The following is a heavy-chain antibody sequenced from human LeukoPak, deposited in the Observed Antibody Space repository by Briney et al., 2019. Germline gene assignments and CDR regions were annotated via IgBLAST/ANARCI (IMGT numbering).Heavy chain of an antibody. D-gene: IGHD2-15*01. V-gene: IGHV3-23*01. Sequence: PGGSLRLSCAASGFTFSSYSMSWVRQAPGKGLEWVSVISDSGGYTSYADSVKGRFTISRDNSKNTLYLQMNSLSAEDTAVYYCAKSIVATNSNLVAATRRYFDYWGQGTLVTVSS. CDR1: GFTFSSYS. J-gene: IGHJ4*02. CDR2: ISDSGGYT. CDR3: AKSIVATNSNLVAATRRYFDY.